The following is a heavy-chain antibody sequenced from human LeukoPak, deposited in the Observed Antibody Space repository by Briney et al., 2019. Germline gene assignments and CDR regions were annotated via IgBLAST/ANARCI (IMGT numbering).Heavy chain of an antibody. CDR1: GGSFSSYY. CDR2: INHSGST. V-gene: IGHV4-34*01. D-gene: IGHD4-23*01. J-gene: IGHJ4*02. CDR3: ATLTTVANAFYFDY. Sequence: SETLSLTCAVYGGSFSSYYWSWIRQPPGKGLEWIGEINHSGSTNYNPSLKSRVTIPVDTSKNQFSLNLSSVTAADTAVYYCATLTTVANAFYFDYWGQGTLVTVSS.